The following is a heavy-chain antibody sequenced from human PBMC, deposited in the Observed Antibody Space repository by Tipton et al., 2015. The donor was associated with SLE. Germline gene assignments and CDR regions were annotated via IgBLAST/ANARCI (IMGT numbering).Heavy chain of an antibody. CDR2: VYYSGST. Sequence: TLSLTCTVSGGSISSGDYYWSWIRQPPGKGLEWIGYVYYSGSTYNNPSLKSRVSISVDTPKNHFSLKLSSVTAADTAVYYCARGSALYWYFDLWGRGTLVTVSS. CDR1: GGSISSGDYY. CDR3: ARGSALYWYFDL. J-gene: IGHJ2*01. V-gene: IGHV4-30-4*08.